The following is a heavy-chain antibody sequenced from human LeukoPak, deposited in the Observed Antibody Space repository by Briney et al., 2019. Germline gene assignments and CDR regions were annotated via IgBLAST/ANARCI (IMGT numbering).Heavy chain of an antibody. D-gene: IGHD1-26*01. V-gene: IGHV3-74*01. CDR1: GFTFSNYW. CDR3: ARVRIDYYYGMDV. CDR2: INGDGDTR. J-gene: IGHJ6*02. Sequence: GGSLRLSCAASGFTFSNYWMHWVRRAPGKGLVWVSRINGDGDTRNYADSVKGRFTISRDNAKNTLYLQMNSLRAEDTAVYYCARVRIDYYYGMDVWGQGTTVTVSS.